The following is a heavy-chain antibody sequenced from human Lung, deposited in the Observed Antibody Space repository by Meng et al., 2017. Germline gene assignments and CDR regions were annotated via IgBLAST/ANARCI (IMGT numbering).Heavy chain of an antibody. Sequence: QVLLQQWGAGLVKPSAIRARTCVVSGGSFSYYYWRCIRQPPGKGLEWIGEINHSGSTNYNPYLESRATISVDTSQNNLSLKLSSVTAADSAVYYCARGPTTMAHDFDYWGQGTLVTVSS. CDR3: ARGPTTMAHDFDY. J-gene: IGHJ4*02. CDR1: GGSFSYYY. V-gene: IGHV4-34*01. D-gene: IGHD4-11*01. CDR2: INHSGST.